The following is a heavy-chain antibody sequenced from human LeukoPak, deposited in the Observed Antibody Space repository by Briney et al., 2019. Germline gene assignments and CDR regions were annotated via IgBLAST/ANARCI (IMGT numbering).Heavy chain of an antibody. CDR2: MNPNSGNT. J-gene: IGHJ6*02. CDR3: ARGYGDYYYYYGMDV. V-gene: IGHV1-8*01. Sequence: ASVKISCKASGYTFTSYDINWVRQATGHGLEWVGWMNPNSGNTDYAQKFQGRVTMTRNTSISTAYMELSSLRSEDTAVYYCARGYGDYYYYYGMDVWGQGTTVTVSS. D-gene: IGHD4-17*01. CDR1: GYTFTSYD.